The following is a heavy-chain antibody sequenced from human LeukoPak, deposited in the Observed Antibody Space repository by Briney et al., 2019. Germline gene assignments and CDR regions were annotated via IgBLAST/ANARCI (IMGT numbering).Heavy chain of an antibody. V-gene: IGHV1-2*02. CDR3: ARSSQTKSGWYVY. CDR2: INPNSGGT. D-gene: IGHD6-19*01. Sequence: ASVKVSCKASGYTFTGYYMHWVRQAPGQGLEWMGWINPNSGGTNYAQKFQGRVTMTRDTSISTAYMELSRLRSDDTAVYYCARSSQTKSGWYVYWGQGTLVTVSS. J-gene: IGHJ4*02. CDR1: GYTFTGYY.